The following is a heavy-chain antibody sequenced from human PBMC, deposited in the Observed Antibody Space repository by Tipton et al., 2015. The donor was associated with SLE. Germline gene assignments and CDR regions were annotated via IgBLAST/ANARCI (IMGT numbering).Heavy chain of an antibody. D-gene: IGHD5-24*01. V-gene: IGHV6-1*01. Sequence: GLVKPSQTLSLTCAFSGDSVTFSSVAWNWIRQSPSRGLEWLGRTYYTSNWNYDYAVSVKSRITINTDASKNQFSLQLSSVTPEDTAVYYCTRAPRDAPKQDSFDMWGQGTMVTVSS. CDR1: GDSVTFSSVA. CDR2: TYYTSNWNY. J-gene: IGHJ3*02. CDR3: TRAPRDAPKQDSFDM.